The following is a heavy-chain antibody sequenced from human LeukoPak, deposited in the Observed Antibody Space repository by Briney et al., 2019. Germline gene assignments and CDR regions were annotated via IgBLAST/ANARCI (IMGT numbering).Heavy chain of an antibody. J-gene: IGHJ4*02. Sequence: TSETLSLTCAVYGGSFSGYYWSWIRQPPGKGLEWIGEINHSGSTNYNPSLKSRVTISVDTSKNQFSLKLRSVTAADTAVYYCARPIEEYSSSWFFDYWGQGTVVTVSS. CDR1: GGSFSGYY. D-gene: IGHD6-13*01. CDR2: INHSGST. V-gene: IGHV4-34*01. CDR3: ARPIEEYSSSWFFDY.